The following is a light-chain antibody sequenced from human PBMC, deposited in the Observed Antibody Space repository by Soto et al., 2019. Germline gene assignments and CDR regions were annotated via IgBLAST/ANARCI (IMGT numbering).Light chain of an antibody. J-gene: IGLJ1*01. CDR2: DVT. Sequence: QSVLAQPASVSGSPGQSITISCTGTHNDVGHENFVSWYQQHPDKVPKLIIYDVTRRASGISSRFSASKSGNTAYLAISGLQADDESDYYCCSYRSDTPHFYVFGTGTKVTVL. CDR1: HNDVGHENF. CDR3: CSYRSDTPHFYV. V-gene: IGLV2-14*03.